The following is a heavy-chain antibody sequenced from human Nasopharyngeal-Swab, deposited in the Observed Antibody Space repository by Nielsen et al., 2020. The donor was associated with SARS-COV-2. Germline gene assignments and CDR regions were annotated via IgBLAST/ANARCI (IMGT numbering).Heavy chain of an antibody. J-gene: IGHJ4*02. CDR3: ARRGYNYASPFDY. Sequence: SETLSLTCTVSGGSISSESHYWGRLRQPPGKGLEWIATIYYSGSTFYNPSLKSRVTISVDASENQFSLTLMSVTAADTAVFYCARRGYNYASPFDYWGQGTLVTVS. CDR2: IYYSGST. CDR1: GGSISSESHY. D-gene: IGHD3-16*01. V-gene: IGHV4-39*01.